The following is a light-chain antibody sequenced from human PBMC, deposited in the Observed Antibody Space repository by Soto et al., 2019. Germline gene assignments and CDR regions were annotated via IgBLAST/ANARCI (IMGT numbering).Light chain of an antibody. CDR2: DAS. Sequence: EIVLTQSPATLSLSPGERATLSCRASQSVSSYLAWYQQKPGQAPRLLIYDASNRATGIPARFSGSGSRTDFTLPISRLEPEDFALYYCRQRSHWPPMYTFGQGTKLEIK. J-gene: IGKJ2*01. V-gene: IGKV3-11*01. CDR1: QSVSSY. CDR3: RQRSHWPPMYT.